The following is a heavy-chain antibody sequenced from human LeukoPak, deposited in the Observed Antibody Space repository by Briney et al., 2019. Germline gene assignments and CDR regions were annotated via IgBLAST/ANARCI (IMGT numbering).Heavy chain of an antibody. J-gene: IGHJ3*02. D-gene: IGHD3-10*01. CDR1: GFTFDDRT. CDR2: ISWDGRST. Sequence: PGGSLILSCAASGFTFDDRTLYWVRQVPGKGLEWVSLISWDGRSTYYADSVKGRFTISRDDSKNSLYLQMNSLRSDDAALYYCARDRPQYSGPGTYYRYAFDIWGQGTMVAVSS. CDR3: ARDRPQYSGPGTYYRYAFDI. V-gene: IGHV3-43*01.